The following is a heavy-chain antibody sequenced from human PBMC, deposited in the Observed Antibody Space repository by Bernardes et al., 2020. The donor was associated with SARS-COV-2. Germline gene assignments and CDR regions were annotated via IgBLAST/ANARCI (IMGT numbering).Heavy chain of an antibody. J-gene: IGHJ4*02. CDR1: GYTFSDYG. CDR2: IGSYVGNI. V-gene: IGHV1-18*01. CDR3: ARSVRSTGQRTFDF. D-gene: IGHD2-8*02. Sequence: ASVKVSCKTHGYTFSDYGISWVRQAPGQGLEWMGWIGSYVGNIKYAQKFQDRMTMTTDTSTTTGYMELRNLRSDDTAVYFCARSVRSTGQRTFDFWGQGTLVTVSS.